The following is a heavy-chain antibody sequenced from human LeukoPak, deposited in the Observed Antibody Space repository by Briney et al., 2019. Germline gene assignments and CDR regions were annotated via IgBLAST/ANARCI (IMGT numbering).Heavy chain of an antibody. CDR3: ARTAIAAAGFDP. Sequence: SETLSLTCTVSGGSISSSSYYWGWIRQPPGKGLEWIVSIYYSGSTYYNPSLKSRVTISVDTSKNQFSLKLSSVTAADTAVYYCARTAIAAAGFDPWGQGTLVTVSS. D-gene: IGHD6-13*01. CDR1: GGSISSSSYY. J-gene: IGHJ5*02. CDR2: IYYSGST. V-gene: IGHV4-39*01.